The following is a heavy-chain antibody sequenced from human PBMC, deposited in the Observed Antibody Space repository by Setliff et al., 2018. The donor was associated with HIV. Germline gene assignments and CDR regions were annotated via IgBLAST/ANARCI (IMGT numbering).Heavy chain of an antibody. D-gene: IGHD3-16*01. Sequence: QSGGSLRLSCAASGFTFSSYGMHWVRQAPGKGLEWVAVIWYDGSNKYYADSVKGRFTTSRDNSKNTLYLQMNSLRAEDTAVYYCAKGGEGLDVWGQGTTVTVSS. CDR3: AKGGEGLDV. CDR1: GFTFSSYG. CDR2: IWYDGSNK. J-gene: IGHJ6*02. V-gene: IGHV3-33*06.